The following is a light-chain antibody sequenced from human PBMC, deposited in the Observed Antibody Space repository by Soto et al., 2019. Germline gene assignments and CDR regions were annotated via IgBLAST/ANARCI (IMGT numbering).Light chain of an antibody. V-gene: IGKV1-39*01. CDR1: RSIRAY. CDR2: GAT. CDR3: QQTFSVNPLT. Sequence: DIQMTQSPSSLSASVGDTVTISCRASRSIRAYLNWYQHKPGKAPNLLIYGATTLHSGVPSMFSGSESGTDFSLTISSLQPEDCATYYCQQTFSVNPLTFGGGTKVEI. J-gene: IGKJ4*01.